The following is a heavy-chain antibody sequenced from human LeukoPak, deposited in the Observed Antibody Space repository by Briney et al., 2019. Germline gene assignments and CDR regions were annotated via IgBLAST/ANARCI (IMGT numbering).Heavy chain of an antibody. CDR3: ARDSGWFRFGY. Sequence: PGGSLRLSCAGSGFTFRSSSLTWVRQAPGKGLEWVANIKEDGSQKYYVDSVKGRFTISRDNAKNSLFLQTNSLRVDDTAVYYCARDSGWFRFGYWGQGTLVTVSS. CDR2: IKEDGSQK. D-gene: IGHD6-19*01. CDR1: GFTFRSSS. J-gene: IGHJ4*02. V-gene: IGHV3-7*03.